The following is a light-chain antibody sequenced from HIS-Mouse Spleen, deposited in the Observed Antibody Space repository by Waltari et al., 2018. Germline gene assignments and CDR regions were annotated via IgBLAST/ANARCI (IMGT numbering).Light chain of an antibody. J-gene: IGLJ2*01. CDR3: YSTDSSGNHRV. V-gene: IGLV3-10*01. Sequence: SYELTQPPSVSVSPGQTARITCSGDALPKNYAYWYQHKSGQAPVLVIYEDSKRPSGIPGGFAGSSSGTMATLTISGAQVEDEADYYCYSTDSSGNHRVFGGGTKLTVL. CDR2: EDS. CDR1: ALPKNY.